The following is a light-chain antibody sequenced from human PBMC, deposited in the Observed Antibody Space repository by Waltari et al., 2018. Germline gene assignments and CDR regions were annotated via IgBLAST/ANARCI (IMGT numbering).Light chain of an antibody. CDR1: QSLANNY. CDR2: AAS. CDR3: QQYGTSPPWT. Sequence: EIVLTQSPGTLSLSPGERATLSCRASQSLANNYLAWYQRKPGQAPRLLFYAASNRASDIPDRFSGSGSWKDFTLTISRLEPEDFAIYYCQQYGTSPPWTFGQGTKVEIK. V-gene: IGKV3-20*01. J-gene: IGKJ1*01.